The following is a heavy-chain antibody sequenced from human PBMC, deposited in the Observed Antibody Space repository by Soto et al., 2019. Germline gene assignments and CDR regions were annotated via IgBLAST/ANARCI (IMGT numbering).Heavy chain of an antibody. CDR2: INHSGST. Sequence: QVQLQQWGAGLLKPSETLSLTCAVYGGSFSGYYWSWIRQPPGKGLEWIGEINHSGSTNYNPSLKSRVTLSVDTSKNQFSLKLSSVTAADTAVYYCARGRRGVQLGTIRRYYYYGMDVWGQGTTVTVSS. CDR3: ARGRRGVQLGTIRRYYYYGMDV. J-gene: IGHJ6*02. D-gene: IGHD6-6*01. CDR1: GGSFSGYY. V-gene: IGHV4-34*01.